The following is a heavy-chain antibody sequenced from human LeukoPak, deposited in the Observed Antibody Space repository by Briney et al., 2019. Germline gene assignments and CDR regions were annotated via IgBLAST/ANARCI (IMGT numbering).Heavy chain of an antibody. CDR3: ARNTRYFAWNWFDP. Sequence: GASVKVSCKASGGTFSSYAISWVRQAPGQGLEWMGGIIPIFGTANYAQKFQGRVTITADESTSTAYMELSSLRSEDTAVYYCARNTRYFAWNWFDPWGQGTLVTVSS. J-gene: IGHJ5*02. D-gene: IGHD3-9*01. V-gene: IGHV1-69*13. CDR1: GGTFSSYA. CDR2: IIPIFGTA.